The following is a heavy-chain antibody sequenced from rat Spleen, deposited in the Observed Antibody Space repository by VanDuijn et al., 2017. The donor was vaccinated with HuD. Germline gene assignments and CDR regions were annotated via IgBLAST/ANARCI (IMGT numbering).Heavy chain of an antibody. CDR2: ISTGGGNT. J-gene: IGHJ3*01. CDR3: TRGSYEFAY. V-gene: IGHV5S23*01. D-gene: IGHD1-3*01. CDR1: GFTFSNYD. Sequence: EVQLVESGGGLVQPGRSLKLSCAASGFTFSNYDMAWVRQAPTKGLEWVASISTGGGNTYYPDSVKGRFTISRDNAKSTLYLQMNSLRSEDTATYYCTRGSYEFAYWGQGTLVTVSS.